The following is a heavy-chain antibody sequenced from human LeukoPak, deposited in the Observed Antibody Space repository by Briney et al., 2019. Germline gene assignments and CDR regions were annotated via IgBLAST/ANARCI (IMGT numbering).Heavy chain of an antibody. CDR1: GGSFSGYY. Sequence: SETLSLTCAVYGGSFSGYYWSWIRQPPGKGLEWIGEINHSGSTNYNPSLKSRVTISVDTSKNQFSLKLSPVTAADTAVYYCARQSGHGHLDYWGQGTLVTVSS. D-gene: IGHD3-10*01. CDR2: INHSGST. J-gene: IGHJ4*02. V-gene: IGHV4-34*01. CDR3: ARQSGHGHLDY.